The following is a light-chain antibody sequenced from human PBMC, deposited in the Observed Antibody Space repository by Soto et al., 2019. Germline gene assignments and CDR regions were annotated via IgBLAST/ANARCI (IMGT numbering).Light chain of an antibody. CDR1: QSVGGS. J-gene: IGKJ1*01. CDR3: QQYGSSGT. V-gene: IGKV3-20*01. CDR2: HTS. Sequence: ETMLTQSPGTLSLSPGERAXXXXRARQSVGGSLAWYQQRPGQAPRLLVYHTSKSATGIXDRFSASGSGTDFTLTISRLEPEDFAVYYCQQYGSSGTFGQGTKVDIK.